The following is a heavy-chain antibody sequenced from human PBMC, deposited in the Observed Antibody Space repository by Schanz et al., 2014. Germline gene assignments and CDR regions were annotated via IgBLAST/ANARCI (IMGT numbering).Heavy chain of an antibody. D-gene: IGHD6-13*01. Sequence: EVQLVESGGGLVKPGGSLRLSCAASGFTFSDAWMTWVRQAPGKGLEWVGRIKSKTDGGTTDYAAPVKGRFTISRDNAKNSLYLQMNSLRAEDTALYYCARDSGSSSWYPSDYWGQGTLVTVSS. CDR1: GFTFSDAW. CDR3: ARDSGSSSWYPSDY. V-gene: IGHV3-15*05. CDR2: IKSKTDGGTT. J-gene: IGHJ4*02.